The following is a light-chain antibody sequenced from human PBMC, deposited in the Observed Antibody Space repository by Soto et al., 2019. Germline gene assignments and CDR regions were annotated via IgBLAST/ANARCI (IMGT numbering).Light chain of an antibody. V-gene: IGLV1-44*01. Sequence: QSVLTQPPSASGTPGQRVTISCSGSSSNIGSNTVNWYQQLPGTAPKLLIYSNNQRPSGVPGRFSGSKSGTSASLAISGLQSEDEADYYCAAWDDGLNGVVFGGGTKLTVL. CDR3: AAWDDGLNGVV. CDR1: SSNIGSNT. CDR2: SNN. J-gene: IGLJ2*01.